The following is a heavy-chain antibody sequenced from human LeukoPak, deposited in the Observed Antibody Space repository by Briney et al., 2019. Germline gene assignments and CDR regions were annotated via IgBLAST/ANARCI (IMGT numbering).Heavy chain of an antibody. CDR2: INPNSGGT. Sequence: GSSVKVSCKASGGTFSSYAISWVRQAPGQGLEWMGRINPNSGGTNYAQKFQGRVTMTRDTSISTAYMELSRLRSDDTAVYYCARDLYDSSGYAYYYYMDVWGKGTTVTVSS. V-gene: IGHV1-2*06. D-gene: IGHD3-22*01. CDR3: ARDLYDSSGYAYYYYMDV. CDR1: GGTFSSYA. J-gene: IGHJ6*03.